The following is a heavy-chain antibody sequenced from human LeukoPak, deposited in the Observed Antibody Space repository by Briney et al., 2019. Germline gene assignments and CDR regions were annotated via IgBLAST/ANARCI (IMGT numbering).Heavy chain of an antibody. CDR1: GFTFSERY. V-gene: IGHV3-72*01. Sequence: GGSLRLSCAASGFTFSERYMDWVRQPPGKGLEWVGRTRNKAKSYTTEYAASVRGRFTISRDDSKLTAYLQLNSLKTEGTAVYYCRGAVGTEFYDYGMDVWGQGTTVTVSS. D-gene: IGHD6-13*01. J-gene: IGHJ6*02. CDR3: RGAVGTEFYDYGMDV. CDR2: TRNKAKSYTT.